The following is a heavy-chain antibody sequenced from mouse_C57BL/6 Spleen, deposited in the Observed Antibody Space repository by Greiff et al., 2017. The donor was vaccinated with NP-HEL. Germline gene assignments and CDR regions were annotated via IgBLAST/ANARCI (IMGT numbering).Heavy chain of an antibody. Sequence: EVQLVESGGGLVKPGGSLKLSCAASGFTFSDYGMHWVRQAPEKGLAWVAYISSGSSTIYYADTVKGRFTISRDNAKNTLFLQMTGLRSEDTAMYYCANYYGSSYDYAMDYWGQGTSVTVSS. CDR2: ISSGSSTI. V-gene: IGHV5-17*01. D-gene: IGHD1-1*01. J-gene: IGHJ4*01. CDR1: GFTFSDYG. CDR3: ANYYGSSYDYAMDY.